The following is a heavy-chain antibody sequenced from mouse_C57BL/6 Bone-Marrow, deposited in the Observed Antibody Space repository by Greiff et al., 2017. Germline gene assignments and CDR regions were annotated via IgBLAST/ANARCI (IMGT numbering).Heavy chain of an antibody. V-gene: IGHV1-7*01. CDR1: GYTFTSYW. Sequence: VQLQQSGAELAKPGASVKLSCKASGYTFTSYWMHWVKQRPGQGLEWIGYINPSSGYPKYNQKFKDKATLTADKSSSTAYMQLSSLTYEDSAVYYCPTKPPYYYGSSYVDTMDYWGQGTSVTVSS. D-gene: IGHD1-1*01. CDR3: PTKPPYYYGSSYVDTMDY. J-gene: IGHJ4*01. CDR2: INPSSGYP.